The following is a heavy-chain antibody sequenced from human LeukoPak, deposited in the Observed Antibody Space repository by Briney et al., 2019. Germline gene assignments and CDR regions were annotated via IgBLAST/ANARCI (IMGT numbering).Heavy chain of an antibody. CDR1: GGSFSGYY. D-gene: IGHD6-13*01. CDR3: ARGSEGGYSSSWYVEFFDY. J-gene: IGHJ4*02. CDR2: INHSGST. Sequence: SETLSLTCADYGGSFSGYYWSWIRQPPGKGLEWIGEINHSGSTNYNPSLKSRVTISVDTSKNQSSLKLSSVTAADTAVYYCARGSEGGYSSSWYVEFFDYWGQGTLVTVSS. V-gene: IGHV4-34*01.